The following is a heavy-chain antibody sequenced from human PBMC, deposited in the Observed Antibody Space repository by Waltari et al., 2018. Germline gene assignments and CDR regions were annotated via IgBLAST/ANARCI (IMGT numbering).Heavy chain of an antibody. V-gene: IGHV3-7*01. J-gene: IGHJ3*02. CDR2: IKQDGSEK. CDR3: ARDRFGLGAFDI. CDR1: TFSSYW. D-gene: IGHD3-16*01. Sequence: TFSSYWMSWVRQAPGKGLEWVANIKQDGSEKYYVDSVKGRFTISRDNAKNSLYLQMNSLRAEDTAVYYCARDRFGLGAFDIWGQGTMVTVSS.